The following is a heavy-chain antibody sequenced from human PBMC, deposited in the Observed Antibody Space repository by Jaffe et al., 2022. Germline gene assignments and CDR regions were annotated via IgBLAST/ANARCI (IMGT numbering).Heavy chain of an antibody. V-gene: IGHV3-49*03. J-gene: IGHJ4*02. CDR1: GFTFGDYA. CDR2: IRSKAYGGTT. CDR3: TGGTVTPFDY. D-gene: IGHD4-17*01. Sequence: EVQLVESGGGLVQPGRSLRLSCTASGFTFGDYAMSWFRQAPGKGLEWVGFIRSKAYGGTTEYAASVKGRFTISRDDSKSIAYLQMNSLKTEDTAVYYCTGGTVTPFDYWGQGTLVTVSS.